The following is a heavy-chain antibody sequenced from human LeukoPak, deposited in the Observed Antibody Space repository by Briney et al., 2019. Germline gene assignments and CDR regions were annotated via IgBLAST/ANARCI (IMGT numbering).Heavy chain of an antibody. CDR1: GGSFSGYY. J-gene: IGHJ6*02. Sequence: KSSETLSLTCAVYGGSFSGYYWSWIRQPPGKGLEWIGYIYYSGSTNYNPSLKSRVTISVDTSKNQFSLKLSSVTAADTAVYYCARAPGIAVAGTVDDYYGMDVWGQGTTVTVSS. D-gene: IGHD6-19*01. CDR3: ARAPGIAVAGTVDDYYGMDV. CDR2: IYYSGST. V-gene: IGHV4-59*01.